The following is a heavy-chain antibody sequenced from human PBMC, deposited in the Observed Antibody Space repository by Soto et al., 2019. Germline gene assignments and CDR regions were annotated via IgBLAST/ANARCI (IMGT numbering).Heavy chain of an antibody. J-gene: IGHJ4*02. CDR1: GFTFSSYA. CDR2: ISGGGSST. D-gene: IGHD2-2*01. CDR3: AKDASSTTWNIYFDY. V-gene: IGHV3-23*01. Sequence: QAGGSLRLSCAASGFTFSSYAMNWVRQAPGKGLEWLSAISGGGSSTYYADSVKGRFTISRDNSKNTLYLQINSLRAEDTAVYYCAKDASSTTWNIYFDYWGQGTLVTVSS.